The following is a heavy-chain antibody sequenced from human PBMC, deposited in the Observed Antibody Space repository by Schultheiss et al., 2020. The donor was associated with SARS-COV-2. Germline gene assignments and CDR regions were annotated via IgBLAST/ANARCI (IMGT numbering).Heavy chain of an antibody. CDR2: ISSSSSYI. V-gene: IGHV3-21*01. D-gene: IGHD4-17*01. CDR3: AREERHGDYVAFDI. Sequence: GESLKISCAASGFTFSSYSMNWVRQAPGKGLEWVSSISSSSSYIYYADSVKGRFTISRDNSKNTLYLQMNSLRAEDTAVYYCAREERHGDYVAFDIWGQGTMVTVSS. J-gene: IGHJ3*02. CDR1: GFTFSSYS.